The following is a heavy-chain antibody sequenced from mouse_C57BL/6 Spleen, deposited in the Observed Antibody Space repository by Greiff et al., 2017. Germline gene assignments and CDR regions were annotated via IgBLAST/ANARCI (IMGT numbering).Heavy chain of an antibody. D-gene: IGHD2-3*01. CDR2: IHPNSGST. CDR3: ARGDGSWFAY. Sequence: QVQLQQPGAELVKPGASVKLSCKASGYTFTSYWMHWVKQRPGPGLEWIGMIHPNSGSTNYNEKFKSKATLTVDKSSSTAYMQLSSLTSEDSAIYYCARGDGSWFAYWGQGTLVTVSA. J-gene: IGHJ3*01. V-gene: IGHV1-64*01. CDR1: GYTFTSYW.